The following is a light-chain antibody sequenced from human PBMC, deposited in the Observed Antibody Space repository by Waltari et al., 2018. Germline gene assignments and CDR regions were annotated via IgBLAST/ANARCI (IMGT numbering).Light chain of an antibody. Sequence: EIVLTQSPATLSLSPGERATLSCRASQSVSSYLAWYQQKPGPAPRRLIYDASNRATGIPARFSGSGSGTDFTLTISSLEPEDFAVYYCQQRSNWPLTFGGGTKVEIK. J-gene: IGKJ4*01. CDR3: QQRSNWPLT. CDR2: DAS. V-gene: IGKV3-11*01. CDR1: QSVSSY.